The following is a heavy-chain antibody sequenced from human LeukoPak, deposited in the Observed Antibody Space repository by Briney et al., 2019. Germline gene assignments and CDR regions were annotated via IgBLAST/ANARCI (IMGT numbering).Heavy chain of an antibody. Sequence: GGSLRLSCAASGFAFNTYAMHWVRQAPGQGLEWVALIWHDGSHKFYSNSLRGQFTISRDNSKNTVSLQMNNLRPEDTAVYYCARESFGSGSYPDFWGQGTLVTVSS. D-gene: IGHD3-10*01. J-gene: IGHJ4*02. CDR1: GFAFNTYA. CDR2: IWHDGSHK. CDR3: ARESFGSGSYPDF. V-gene: IGHV3-33*01.